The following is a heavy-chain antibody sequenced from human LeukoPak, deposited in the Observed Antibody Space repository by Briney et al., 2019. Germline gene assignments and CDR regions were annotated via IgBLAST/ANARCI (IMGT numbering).Heavy chain of an antibody. V-gene: IGHV1-69*13. D-gene: IGHD2-2*01. CDR3: ARESRDGIVVVPAAIGNNWFDP. CDR1: GGTFSSYA. Sequence: ASVKVSCKASGGTFSSYAISWVRQAPGQGLEWMGGIIPIFGTANYAQKFQGRVTITADESTSTAYMELSSLRSEDTAVYYCARESRDGIVVVPAAIGNNWFDPWGQGTLVTVSS. J-gene: IGHJ5*02. CDR2: IIPIFGTA.